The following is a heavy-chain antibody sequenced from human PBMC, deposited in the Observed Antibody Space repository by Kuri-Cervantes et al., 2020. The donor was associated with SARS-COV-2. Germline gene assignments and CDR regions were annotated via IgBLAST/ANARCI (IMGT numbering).Heavy chain of an antibody. CDR1: GYTFSDYY. CDR3: ARGMVRGLIQYYYYGMDV. D-gene: IGHD3-10*01. V-gene: IGHV1-2*04. Sequence: ASVKVSCKASGYTFSDYYMYWVRQAPGQGLEWMGWINPNSGGTNYAQKFQGWVTMTRDTSISTAYMELSRLRSDDMAVYYCARGMVRGLIQYYYYGMDVWGQGTTVTVSS. J-gene: IGHJ6*02. CDR2: INPNSGGT.